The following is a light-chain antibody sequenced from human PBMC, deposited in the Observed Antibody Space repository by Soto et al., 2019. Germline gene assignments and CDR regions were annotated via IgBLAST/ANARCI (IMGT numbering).Light chain of an antibody. CDR1: QSVSSSY. CDR2: GAS. V-gene: IGKV3-20*01. Sequence: EIVLTQSPGTLSLSPGERATLSCRASQSVSSSYLAWYQQKPGQAPRLLIYGASSRATGFPDRFSGSGSGTDFTLTISRLEPEDFAVYYCQQYGSSPPITYGQGTRLETK. J-gene: IGKJ5*01. CDR3: QQYGSSPPIT.